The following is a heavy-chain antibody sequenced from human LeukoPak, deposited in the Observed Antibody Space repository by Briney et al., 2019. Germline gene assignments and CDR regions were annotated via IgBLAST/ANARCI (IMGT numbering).Heavy chain of an antibody. CDR3: ASRAEYYDSSGYYAQGAFDI. CDR2: MNPNSGNT. CDR1: GYTFTSYD. D-gene: IGHD3-22*01. V-gene: IGHV1-8*01. J-gene: IGHJ3*02. Sequence: ASVKVSCKASGYTFTSYDINWVRQATGQGREWMGWMNPNSGNTGYAQKFQGRVTMTRNTSISTAYMELSSLRSEDTAVYYCASRAEYYDSSGYYAQGAFDIWGQGTMVTVSS.